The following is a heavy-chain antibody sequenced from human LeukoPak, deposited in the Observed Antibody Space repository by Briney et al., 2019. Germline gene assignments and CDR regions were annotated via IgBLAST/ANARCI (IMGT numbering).Heavy chain of an antibody. Sequence: NPGGSLRLSCTGSGFTFSSYSMNWVRQAPGKGLEWVSSISSSSSYRYYEESVKGRFSISSDNSKNALYLQMNSLRAGDTAVYYCAASKYTNYDYWGQGTLVTVSS. CDR3: AASKYTNYDY. CDR1: GFTFSSYS. V-gene: IGHV3-21*01. D-gene: IGHD4-11*01. J-gene: IGHJ4*02. CDR2: ISSSSSYR.